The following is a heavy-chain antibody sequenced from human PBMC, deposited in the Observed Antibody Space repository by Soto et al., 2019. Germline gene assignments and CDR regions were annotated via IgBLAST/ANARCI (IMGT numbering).Heavy chain of an antibody. CDR1: GGTFSSYA. Sequence: QVQLVQSGAEVKKPGFSVKVSCKASGGTFSSYAISWVRQAPGQGLEWMGGIIPISGTANYAQKFQGRVTITADESTSTAYMELSSLRSEDTAVYYCARSQGSSTSLEIYYYYYYGMDVWGQGTMVTVSS. CDR3: ARSQGSSTSLEIYYYYYYGMDV. D-gene: IGHD2-2*01. CDR2: IIPISGTA. V-gene: IGHV1-69*01. J-gene: IGHJ6*02.